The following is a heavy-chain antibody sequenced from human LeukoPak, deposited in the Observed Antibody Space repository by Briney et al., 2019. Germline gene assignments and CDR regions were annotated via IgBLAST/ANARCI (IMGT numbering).Heavy chain of an antibody. J-gene: IGHJ4*02. D-gene: IGHD1-1*01. V-gene: IGHV3-48*02. CDR3: ASRHANTWTFDY. CDR1: GFTFSSQS. Sequence: PGGSLRLSCAASGFTFSSQSMSWVRQAPGKEREWVSHISSSSSTIYYADSVKGRFTISRDNAKNSLYLHMDSLRDEDTAMYYCASRHANTWTFDYWGQGTLVTVSS. CDR2: ISSSSSTI.